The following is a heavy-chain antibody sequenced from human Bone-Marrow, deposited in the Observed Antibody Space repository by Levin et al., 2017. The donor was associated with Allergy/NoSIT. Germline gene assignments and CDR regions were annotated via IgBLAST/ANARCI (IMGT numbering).Heavy chain of an antibody. V-gene: IGHV3-11*01. CDR3: ARFAVTSLFDFYYYAMDV. CDR1: GFPFSDYY. CDR2: ISNSGSII. J-gene: IGHJ6*02. D-gene: IGHD4-17*01. Sequence: LSLTCVASGFPFSDYYMTWIRQAPGKGLEWVSYISNSGSIIYYADSLKGRFTISRDNGKNSLYLQMNILRAEDTAVYYCARFAVTSLFDFYYYAMDVWGQGTTVIVSS.